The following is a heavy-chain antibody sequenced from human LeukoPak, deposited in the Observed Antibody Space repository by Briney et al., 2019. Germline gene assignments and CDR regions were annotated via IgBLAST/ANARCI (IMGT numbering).Heavy chain of an antibody. CDR1: GFTFSSYG. V-gene: IGHV3-33*01. D-gene: IGHD3-3*01. CDR3: ARDSPYDFWSGHFDY. Sequence: PGRSLRLSCAASGFTFSSYGMHWVRQAPGKGLEWVAVIWYDGSNKYYADSVKGRFTISRDNSKNTLYLQMNSLRAEDTAVYYCARDSPYDFWSGHFDYWGQGTLVTVSS. J-gene: IGHJ4*02. CDR2: IWYDGSNK.